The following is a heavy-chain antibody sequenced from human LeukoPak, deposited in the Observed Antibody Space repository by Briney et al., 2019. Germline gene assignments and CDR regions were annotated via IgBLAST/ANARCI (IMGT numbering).Heavy chain of an antibody. D-gene: IGHD5-18*01. Sequence: GGSLRLSCAASGFTFSSYWMSWVRQAPGKGLEWVANIKKDGSEKYYVDSVKGRFTISRDNAKTSLYLQMNSLRAEDTAVYYCARDLSGVTGYTYGRGIDYWGQGTLVTISS. CDR2: IKKDGSEK. V-gene: IGHV3-7*01. CDR1: GFTFSSYW. CDR3: ARDLSGVTGYTYGRGIDY. J-gene: IGHJ4*02.